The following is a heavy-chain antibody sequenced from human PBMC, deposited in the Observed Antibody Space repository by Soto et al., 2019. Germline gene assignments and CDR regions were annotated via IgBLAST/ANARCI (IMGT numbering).Heavy chain of an antibody. D-gene: IGHD1-26*01. Sequence: QVQLVESGGGVVQPGRSLRLSCAASGFTFSSYAMHWVRQAPGKGLEWVAVISYDGSNKYYADSVKGRFTISRDNSKNPLYLEMNGLRAEDTAVYYWARGGGVVGATVYYFDYWGQGTLVTVSS. V-gene: IGHV3-30-3*01. CDR3: ARGGGVVGATVYYFDY. CDR2: ISYDGSNK. J-gene: IGHJ4*02. CDR1: GFTFSSYA.